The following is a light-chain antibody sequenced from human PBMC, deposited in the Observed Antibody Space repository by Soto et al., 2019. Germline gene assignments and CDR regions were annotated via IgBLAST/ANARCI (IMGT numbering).Light chain of an antibody. CDR1: QSVGSY. CDR2: KAS. Sequence: DIQMTQSPSTLSASVGDRVTITCRASQSVGSYLAWYQQKPGKAPDLLIFKASRLQSGVPSRFGGSGSGTEFTLTISSLQPDDFAMYYCQQYDTYPLTFGGGTKVDIK. CDR3: QQYDTYPLT. V-gene: IGKV1-5*03. J-gene: IGKJ4*01.